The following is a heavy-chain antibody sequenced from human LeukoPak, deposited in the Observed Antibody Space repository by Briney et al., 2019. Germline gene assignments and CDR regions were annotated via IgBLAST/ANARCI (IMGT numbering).Heavy chain of an antibody. V-gene: IGHV3-23*01. D-gene: IGHD6-13*01. CDR2: ISGSCGST. CDR1: GFTFSSYA. Sequence: GGSLRLSCAASGFTFSSYAMSWVRQAPGKGLEWVSAISGSCGSTYYADSVKGRFTISRDNSKNTLYLQMNSLRAEDTAVYYCAKVGHGYSSIPLLDYWGQGTLVTVSS. J-gene: IGHJ4*02. CDR3: AKVGHGYSSIPLLDY.